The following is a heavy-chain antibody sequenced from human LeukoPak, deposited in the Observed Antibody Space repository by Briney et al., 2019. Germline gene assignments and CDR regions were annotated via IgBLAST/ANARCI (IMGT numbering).Heavy chain of an antibody. J-gene: IGHJ4*02. CDR3: AKVSNDYGDYVFDY. CDR1: GFTFSSYA. Sequence: GGSLRLSCAASGFTFSSYAMSWVRQAPGKGLEWVSGISGSGGSTYYADSVKGRFTIFRDNSKNTLYLQMNSLRGEDTAVYYCAKVSNDYGDYVFDYWGQGTLVTVSS. CDR2: ISGSGGST. V-gene: IGHV3-23*01. D-gene: IGHD4-17*01.